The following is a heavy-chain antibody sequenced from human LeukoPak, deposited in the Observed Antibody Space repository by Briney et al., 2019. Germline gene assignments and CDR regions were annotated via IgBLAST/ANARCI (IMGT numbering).Heavy chain of an antibody. CDR3: AKGGRGSYVDY. J-gene: IGHJ4*02. Sequence: GGSLRLSCAASGFTFSNYWMHWVRQAPGKGLVWVTRINTDGSTTSYADSVEGRFTISRDNSKNTLYLQMDSLRAEDTALYYCAKGGRGSYVDYWGQGTLVTVSS. V-gene: IGHV3-74*01. CDR1: GFTFSNYW. CDR2: INTDGSTT. D-gene: IGHD1-26*01.